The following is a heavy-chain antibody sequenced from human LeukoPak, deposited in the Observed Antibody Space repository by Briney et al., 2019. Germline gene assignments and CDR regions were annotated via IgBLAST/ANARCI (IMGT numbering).Heavy chain of an antibody. J-gene: IGHJ4*02. Sequence: ASVKVSCKASGFTFINSAIQWVRQARGQRLEWIGWIIVGSGRTHYSQNLQERLTITRDMSTNTAYMELSSLRSEDTAVYYCAAELYSGTYGRCCSFAFWGQGTPVTVSS. CDR3: AAELYSGTYGRCCSFAF. CDR1: GFTFINSA. V-gene: IGHV1-58*02. CDR2: IIVGSGRT. D-gene: IGHD1-26*01.